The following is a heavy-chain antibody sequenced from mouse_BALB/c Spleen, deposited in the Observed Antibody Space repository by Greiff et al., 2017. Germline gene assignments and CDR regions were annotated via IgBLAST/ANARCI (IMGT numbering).Heavy chain of an antibody. CDR3: ARSSYYYGSGGYFDV. Sequence: VQLQQSGAELVKPGASVKLSCTASGFNIKDTYMHWVKQRPEQGLEWIGRIDPANGNTKYDPKFQGKATITADTSSNTAYLQLSSLTSEDTAVYYCARSSYYYGSGGYFDVWGAGTTVTVSS. V-gene: IGHV14-3*02. J-gene: IGHJ1*01. CDR1: GFNIKDTY. D-gene: IGHD1-1*01. CDR2: IDPANGNT.